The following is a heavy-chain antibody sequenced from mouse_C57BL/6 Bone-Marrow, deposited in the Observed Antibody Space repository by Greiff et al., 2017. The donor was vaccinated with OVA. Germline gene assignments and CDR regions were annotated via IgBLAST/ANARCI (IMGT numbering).Heavy chain of an antibody. J-gene: IGHJ3*01. CDR2: IDSDGGST. CDR1: EYEFPSHD. CDR3: ARLHGYYPY. D-gene: IGHD2-3*01. V-gene: IGHV5-2*01. Sequence: EVKLVESGGGLVQPGESLKLSCESNEYEFPSHDMSWVRKTPEKRLELVAAIDSDGGSTYYPDTMERRFTISRDNTKKTLYLQMSRLRSEYTALYYGARLHGYYPYWGQGTLVTVSA.